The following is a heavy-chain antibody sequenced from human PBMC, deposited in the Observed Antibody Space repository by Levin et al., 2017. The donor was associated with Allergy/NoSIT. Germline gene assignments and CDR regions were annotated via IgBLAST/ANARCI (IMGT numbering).Heavy chain of an antibody. Sequence: TSETLSLTCTVSGDSINSYYWSWIRQSPGEGLEWIGYIYYTGSTNYNPSLKSRVTISIDTSKKQFSLKLSSVTAADTAIYYCARDRRHDRISYDAFDIWGQGTMVTVS. V-gene: IGHV4-59*01. CDR3: ARDRRHDRISYDAFDI. CDR2: IYYTGST. J-gene: IGHJ3*02. CDR1: GDSINSYY. D-gene: IGHD3-22*01.